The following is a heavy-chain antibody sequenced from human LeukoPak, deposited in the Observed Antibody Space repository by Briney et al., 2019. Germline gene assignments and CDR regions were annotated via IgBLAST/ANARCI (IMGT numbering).Heavy chain of an antibody. Sequence: SQTLSLTCAISGDSVSSNSAAWNWIRQSPSRGLEWLGRTYYRSKWYNDYAVSVKSRITINPDTSKNQFSLQLNSVTPKDTAVYYCARDYYDSSGYPNWFDPWGQGTLVTVSS. CDR3: ARDYYDSSGYPNWFDP. J-gene: IGHJ5*02. D-gene: IGHD3-22*01. V-gene: IGHV6-1*01. CDR1: GDSVSSNSAA. CDR2: TYYRSKWYN.